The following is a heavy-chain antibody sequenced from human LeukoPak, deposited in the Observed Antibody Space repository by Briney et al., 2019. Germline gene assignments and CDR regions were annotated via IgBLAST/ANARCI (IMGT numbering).Heavy chain of an antibody. CDR2: IIPIFGTA. D-gene: IGHD4-17*01. CDR3: ARINYGDYYFDY. CDR1: GGTFSSYA. Sequence: SSVKVSCKASGGTFSSYAISWVRQAPGQGLEWMGGIIPIFGTANYAQKFQGRVTITVDESTSTAYMELSSLRSEDTAVYYCARINYGDYYFDYWGQGTLVTVSS. J-gene: IGHJ4*02. V-gene: IGHV1-69*01.